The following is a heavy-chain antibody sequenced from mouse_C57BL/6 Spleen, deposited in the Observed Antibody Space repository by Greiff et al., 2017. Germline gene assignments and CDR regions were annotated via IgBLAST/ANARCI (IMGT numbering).Heavy chain of an antibody. D-gene: IGHD1-1*01. CDR1: GYTFTSYW. V-gene: IGHV1-72*01. J-gene: IGHJ4*01. Sequence: QVQLQQPGAELVKPGASVKLSCKASGYTFTSYWMHWVKQRPGRGLEWIGRIDPNSGGTKYNEKFKSKATLTVDKPSSTAYMQLSSLTSEDSAVYYCARSRDYYGPYAMDYWGQGTSVTVSS. CDR2: IDPNSGGT. CDR3: ARSRDYYGPYAMDY.